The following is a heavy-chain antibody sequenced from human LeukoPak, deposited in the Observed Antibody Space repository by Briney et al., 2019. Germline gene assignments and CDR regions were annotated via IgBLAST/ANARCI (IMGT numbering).Heavy chain of an antibody. CDR2: MNPNSGNT. V-gene: IGHV1-8*01. D-gene: IGHD3-10*01. CDR3: AREVVRGDAFDI. Sequence: ASVKVSYKASGYTFTSYDINWVRQATGQGLEWMGWMNPNSGNTGYAQKFQGRVTMTRNTSISTAYMELSSLRSEDTAVYYCAREVVRGDAFDIWGQGTMVTVSS. J-gene: IGHJ3*02. CDR1: GYTFTSYD.